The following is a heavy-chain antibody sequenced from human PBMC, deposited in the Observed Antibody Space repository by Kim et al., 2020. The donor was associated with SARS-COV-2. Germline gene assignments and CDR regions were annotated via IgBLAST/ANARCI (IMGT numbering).Heavy chain of an antibody. J-gene: IGHJ4*02. D-gene: IGHD4-17*01. CDR3: ASHDYGGNSDFDY. Sequence: AESVKGRVTQDRDNAKNSLYLQMNSLRAEDTAVYYCASHDYGGNSDFDYWGQGTLVTVSS. V-gene: IGHV3-11*04.